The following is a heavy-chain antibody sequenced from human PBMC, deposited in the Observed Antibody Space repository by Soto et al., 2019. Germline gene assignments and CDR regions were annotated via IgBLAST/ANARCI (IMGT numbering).Heavy chain of an antibody. V-gene: IGHV3-15*01. CDR2: IRSKTDGGTT. CDR1: GITFSNAW. D-gene: IGHD6-13*01. J-gene: IGHJ3*02. CDR3: TTTRPGTNVFDN. Sequence: EVQLVESGGGLVEPGGSLRLSCAASGITFSNAWMNWVRKAPGKGLEYIGRIRSKTDGGTTEYAAPVEGRFTVSRDDSKNTLYLQMSGLKTEDTAVYYCTTTRPGTNVFDNRGQGTLVTVSS.